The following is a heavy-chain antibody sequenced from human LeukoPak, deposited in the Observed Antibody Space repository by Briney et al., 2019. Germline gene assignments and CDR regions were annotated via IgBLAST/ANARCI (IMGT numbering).Heavy chain of an antibody. D-gene: IGHD6-13*01. CDR2: ISGSGGTT. V-gene: IGHV3-23*01. Sequence: GGSLRLSCAASGFIFSRYGMSWVRQAPGKGLEWVSAISGSGGTTYYADSVKGRFTISRDNSKNTLYLQMNSLRAEDTALYYCAKDFFGSGSSWYNYFDYWGQGTLVTVSS. CDR1: GFIFSRYG. J-gene: IGHJ4*02. CDR3: AKDFFGSGSSWYNYFDY.